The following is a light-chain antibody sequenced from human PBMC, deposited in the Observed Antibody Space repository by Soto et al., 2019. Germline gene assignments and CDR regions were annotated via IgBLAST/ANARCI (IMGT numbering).Light chain of an antibody. J-gene: IGLJ1*01. Sequence: QSALTQPPSASGTPGQRVTISCSGSSSNIGSNYVYWYQQLPGTAPKLLIYRNNQRPSGVPDRSSGSKSGTSASLAISGLRSEDEADYYCAAWDDSLSGSYVFGTGTKVTVL. CDR2: RNN. CDR1: SSNIGSNY. CDR3: AAWDDSLSGSYV. V-gene: IGLV1-47*01.